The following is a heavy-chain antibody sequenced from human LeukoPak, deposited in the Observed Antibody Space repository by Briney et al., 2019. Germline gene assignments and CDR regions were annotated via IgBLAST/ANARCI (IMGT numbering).Heavy chain of an antibody. CDR1: GGSISSGGYS. Sequence: PSETLSLTCAVSGGSISSGGYSWSWIRQPPGKGLEWIGEINHSGSTNYNPSLKSRVTISVDTSKNQFSLKLSSVTAADTAVYYCARGVGLRAHYFDYWGQGTLVTVSS. CDR3: ARGVGLRAHYFDY. J-gene: IGHJ4*02. D-gene: IGHD5-18*01. V-gene: IGHV4-34*01. CDR2: INHSGST.